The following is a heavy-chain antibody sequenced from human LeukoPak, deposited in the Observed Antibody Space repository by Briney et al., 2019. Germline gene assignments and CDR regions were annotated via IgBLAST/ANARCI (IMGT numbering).Heavy chain of an antibody. Sequence: ASVKVSCKASGYTFTSYDINWVRQATGQGLEWMGWMNPNSGNTGYAQKFQGRVTITRNTSISTAYMELSSLRSEDTAVYYCARSVSLYDSSPVDVWGKGTTVTVSS. J-gene: IGHJ6*04. CDR3: ARSVSLYDSSPVDV. CDR1: GYTFTSYD. D-gene: IGHD3-22*01. V-gene: IGHV1-8*03. CDR2: MNPNSGNT.